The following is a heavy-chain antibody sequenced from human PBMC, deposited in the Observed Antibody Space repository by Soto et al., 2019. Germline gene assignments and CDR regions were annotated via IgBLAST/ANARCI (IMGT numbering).Heavy chain of an antibody. D-gene: IGHD3-22*01. CDR3: ARDGYRYYYDSSGYRDAFDI. V-gene: IGHV3-48*02. CDR2: ISSSSSTI. Sequence: PVGSLRLSCAASGFTFSSYSMNWVRQAPGKGLEWVSYISSSSSTIYYADSVKGRFTISRDNAKNSLYLQMNSLRDEDTAVYYCARDGYRYYYDSSGYRDAFDIWGQGTMVTVSS. CDR1: GFTFSSYS. J-gene: IGHJ3*02.